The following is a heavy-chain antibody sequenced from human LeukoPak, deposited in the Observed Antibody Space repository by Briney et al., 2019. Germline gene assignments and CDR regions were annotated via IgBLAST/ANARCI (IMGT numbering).Heavy chain of an antibody. V-gene: IGHV1-69*05. J-gene: IGHJ3*02. CDR2: IIPIFGTA. CDR1: GGTFSSYA. Sequence: GASVKVSCKASGGTFSSYAISWVRQAPGQGLEWMGGIIPIFGTANYAQKFQGRVTMTRDTSTSTVYMELSSLRSEDTAVYYCARGGSYSSYGAFDIWGQGTMVTVSS. D-gene: IGHD1-26*01. CDR3: ARGGSYSSYGAFDI.